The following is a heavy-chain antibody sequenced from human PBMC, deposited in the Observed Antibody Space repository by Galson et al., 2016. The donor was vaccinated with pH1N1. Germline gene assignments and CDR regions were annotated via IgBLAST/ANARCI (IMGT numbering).Heavy chain of an antibody. CDR2: IHYTGRP. J-gene: IGHJ4*02. V-gene: IGHV4-39*01. D-gene: IGHD3-10*02. Sequence: ETLSLTCTVSGGSISSNNYYWGWVRQGPGKGLEWVGNIHYTGRPYYKASPRSRVTIFLDTFKNEFSLTLTAVSAADTGVYYCARFRYHTAMIGADYWGQGTRVTVSS. CDR1: GGSISSNNYY. CDR3: ARFRYHTAMIGADY.